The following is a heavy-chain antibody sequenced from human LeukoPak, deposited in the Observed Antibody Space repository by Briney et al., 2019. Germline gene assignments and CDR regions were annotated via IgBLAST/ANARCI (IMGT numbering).Heavy chain of an antibody. Sequence: PGGSLRLSCAASGFTFSSYGMHWVRQAPGKGLEWVAVISYDGSNKYYADSVKGRFTISRDNSKNTLYLQMNSLRAEDTAVYYCAKDYYDSSGYANPPDYWGQGTLVTVSS. J-gene: IGHJ4*02. CDR1: GFTFSSYG. D-gene: IGHD3-22*01. CDR3: AKDYYDSSGYANPPDY. CDR2: ISYDGSNK. V-gene: IGHV3-30*18.